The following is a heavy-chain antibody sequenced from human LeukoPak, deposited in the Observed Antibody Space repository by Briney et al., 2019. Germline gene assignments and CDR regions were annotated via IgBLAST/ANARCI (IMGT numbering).Heavy chain of an antibody. D-gene: IGHD6-6*01. CDR2: FSYSGST. Sequence: PSETLSLTCTVSGGSISTYYWTWIRQPPGKGLEWIGYFSYSGSTNYNPSLKGRVTISGDTSKNQFSLKLSSVTAADTAFYYCARTYSSSLVFDYWGQGTLVTVSS. J-gene: IGHJ4*02. CDR1: GGSISTYY. CDR3: ARTYSSSLVFDY. V-gene: IGHV4-59*01.